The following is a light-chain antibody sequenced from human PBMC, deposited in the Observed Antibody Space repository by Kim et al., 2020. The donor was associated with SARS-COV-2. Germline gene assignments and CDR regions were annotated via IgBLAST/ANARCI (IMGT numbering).Light chain of an antibody. CDR2: GAS. CDR1: QGISNH. V-gene: IGKV1-12*01. Sequence: ASLGSAVTIACRTSQGISNHLVWYRQKPGEGPKLLIHGASTLHIGVPSRFIGGESGTDFTLTITSLQPEDFASYYCQRSASLPVTFGGGTKVDIK. CDR3: QRSASLPVT. J-gene: IGKJ4*01.